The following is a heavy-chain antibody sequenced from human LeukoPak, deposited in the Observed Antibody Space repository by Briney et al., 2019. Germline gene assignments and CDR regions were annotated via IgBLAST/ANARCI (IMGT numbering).Heavy chain of an antibody. CDR1: GGTFSSYA. J-gene: IGHJ5*02. V-gene: IGHV1-69*05. CDR2: IIPIFGTA. CDR3: ARGGSSTHNWFDP. D-gene: IGHD3-16*01. Sequence: GASVKVSCKASGGTFSSYAISWVRQAPGQGLEWMGGIIPIFGTANYAQKFQGRVTITTDESTSTAYMELSSLRSEDTAVYYCARGGSSTHNWFDPSGQGTLVTVSS.